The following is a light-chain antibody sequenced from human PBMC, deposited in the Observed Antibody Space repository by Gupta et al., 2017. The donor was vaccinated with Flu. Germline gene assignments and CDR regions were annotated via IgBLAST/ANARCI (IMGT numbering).Light chain of an antibody. Sequence: SVLTQPPSASVTPGQRVPILSSGSSSNIGSHPVYWYQQVPGTAPKLLIYTNNQRPPGVPDRFSGSKSGTSASLAISGLQSEDEADYYCAAWDDSLKGLFGGGTKLTV. J-gene: IGLJ3*02. V-gene: IGLV1-44*01. CDR1: SSNIGSHP. CDR2: TNN. CDR3: AAWDDSLKGL.